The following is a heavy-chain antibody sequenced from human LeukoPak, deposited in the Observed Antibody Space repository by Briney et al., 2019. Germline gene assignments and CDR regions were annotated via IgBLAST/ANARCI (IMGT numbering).Heavy chain of an antibody. Sequence: SETLSLTCTVSGGSISSYYGSWIRQPPGKGLEWIGYIYYSGSTKYNPSLKSRVTISVDASKTQSSLKLNSVTAADTAVYYCARGSRELYYFDYWGQGTLVTVSS. CDR3: ARGSRELYYFDY. D-gene: IGHD1-7*01. CDR2: IYYSGST. J-gene: IGHJ4*02. CDR1: GGSISSYY. V-gene: IGHV4-59*01.